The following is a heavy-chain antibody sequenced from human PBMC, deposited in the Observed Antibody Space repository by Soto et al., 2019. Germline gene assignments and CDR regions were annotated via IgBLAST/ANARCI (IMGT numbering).Heavy chain of an antibody. D-gene: IGHD2-2*01. Sequence: PSETLSLTCTVSGGSISTYYWSWIRQPPGKGLEWIGYIYYSGSTNYNPSLKSRVTMSVDTSKSQFSLKLSSVTAADTAVYFCARKSPSTSCREAKFVSWGHGIPV. CDR2: IYYSGST. CDR3: ARKSPSTSCREAKFVS. V-gene: IGHV4-59*01. CDR1: GGSISTYY. J-gene: IGHJ5*01.